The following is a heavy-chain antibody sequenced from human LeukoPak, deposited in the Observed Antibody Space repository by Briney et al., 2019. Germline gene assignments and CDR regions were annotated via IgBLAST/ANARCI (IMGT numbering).Heavy chain of an antibody. CDR2: IYYSGST. J-gene: IGHJ4*02. V-gene: IGHV4-59*11. Sequence: SETLSLTCTVSGGSISSHYWSWFRQPPGKGLEWIGYIYYSGSTNYNPSLKSRVTISVDTSKNQFSLKLSSVTAADTAVYYCARVPLHPRIFDYWGQGTLVTVSS. CDR3: ARVPLHPRIFDY. D-gene: IGHD4-11*01. CDR1: GGSISSHY.